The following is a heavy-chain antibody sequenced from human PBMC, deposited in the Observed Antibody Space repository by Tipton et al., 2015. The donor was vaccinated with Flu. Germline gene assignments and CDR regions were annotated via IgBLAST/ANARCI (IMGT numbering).Heavy chain of an antibody. D-gene: IGHD4-11*01. Sequence: LRLSCTVSGGSISPYYWNWIRQPPGQGLEFVGHVSYGGAILYSPSLRGRVTISLDTSKNQISLNLYSVTAADTAVYYCARRDFSNYVSDPKNWFDPWGQGTLVTVSS. CDR1: GGSISPYY. V-gene: IGHV4-59*08. CDR2: VSYGGAI. J-gene: IGHJ5*02. CDR3: ARRDFSNYVSDPKNWFDP.